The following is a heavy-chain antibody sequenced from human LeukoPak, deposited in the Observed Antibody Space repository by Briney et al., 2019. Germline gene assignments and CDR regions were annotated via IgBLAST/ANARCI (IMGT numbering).Heavy chain of an antibody. J-gene: IGHJ4*02. D-gene: IGHD5-18*01. CDR2: FDVEGGET. CDR3: ARGSEDTAMVLDY. Sequence: ASVKVSCKVSGYTLTELSMHWVRQAPGKGLEWMGGFDVEGGETIYARKFQGRVTMTRDMSTSTVYMELSSLRSEDTAVYYCARGSEDTAMVLDYWGQGTLVTVSS. V-gene: IGHV1-24*01. CDR1: GYTLTELS.